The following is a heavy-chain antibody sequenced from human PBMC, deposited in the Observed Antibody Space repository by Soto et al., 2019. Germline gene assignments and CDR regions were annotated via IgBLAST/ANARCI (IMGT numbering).Heavy chain of an antibody. V-gene: IGHV4-39*01. J-gene: IGHJ4*02. CDR2: IYYSGST. Sequence: SETLSLTCTVSGGSISSSSYYWGWIRQPPGKGLEWIGSIYYSGSTYYNPSLKSRVTIYVDTSKNQFSLKLSSVTAADTAVYYCARNVKRQPSYFDYWGQGTLVTVSS. CDR1: GGSISSSSYY. CDR3: ARNVKRQPSYFDY. D-gene: IGHD1-1*01.